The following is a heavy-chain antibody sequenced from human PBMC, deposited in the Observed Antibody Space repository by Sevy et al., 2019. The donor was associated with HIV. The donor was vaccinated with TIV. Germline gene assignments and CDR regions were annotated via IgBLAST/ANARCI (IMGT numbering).Heavy chain of an antibody. CDR3: ERVVVNSGNEYYYGMDV. D-gene: IGHD2-21*01. Sequence: SETLSLTCTVSGGSVRSGAYYWSWVRQPPGKGLESIGYIYYSGNTNYNPSLKSRATLSVDTSKNQFSLKLNSMTAAATAVYYCERVVVNSGNEYYYGMDVWGQGTTVTVSS. CDR2: IYYSGNT. V-gene: IGHV4-61*08. CDR1: GGSVRSGAYY. J-gene: IGHJ6*02.